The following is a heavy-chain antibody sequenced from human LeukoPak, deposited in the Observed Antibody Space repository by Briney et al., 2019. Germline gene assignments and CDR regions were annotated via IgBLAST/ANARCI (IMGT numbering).Heavy chain of an antibody. CDR2: LIPIFGTA. J-gene: IGHJ4*02. D-gene: IGHD1/OR15-1a*01. CDR1: GGTFSNYA. V-gene: IGHV1-69*05. Sequence: SVKVSCKSSGGTFSNYAISWVRQAPGQGLEWMGGLIPIFGTANYAQKFQGRVTINTDESTSTAYMELSSLRSEDTAVNYCARDSLSGNTRRFDYWGQGTLVTVSS. CDR3: ARDSLSGNTRRFDY.